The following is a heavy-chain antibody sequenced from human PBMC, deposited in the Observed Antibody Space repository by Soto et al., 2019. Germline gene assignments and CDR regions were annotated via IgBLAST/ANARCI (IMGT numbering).Heavy chain of an antibody. J-gene: IGHJ6*02. D-gene: IGHD2-15*01. V-gene: IGHV3-23*01. CDR3: AKVLLRYCSGGSCPYGMDV. CDR2: ISGSGGST. CDR1: GFTFSSHA. Sequence: GSLRLSCGASGFTFSSHAMSCVRQAPGKGLEWVSAISGSGGSTYYADSVKGRFTISRDNSKDTLYLQMNSLRAEDTAVYYCAKVLLRYCSGGSCPYGMDVWGQGTTVTVSS.